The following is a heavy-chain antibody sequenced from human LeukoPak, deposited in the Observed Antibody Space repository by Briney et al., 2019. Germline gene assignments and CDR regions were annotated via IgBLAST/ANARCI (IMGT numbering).Heavy chain of an antibody. CDR3: AREAQGFWSGYFDY. CDR2: IYYSGST. Sequence: SETLSLTCTVSGGSISSYYWSWIRQPPGKGLEWIGYIYYSGSTNYNPFLKSRVTISVDTSKNQFSLKLSSVTAADTAVYYCAREAQGFWSGYFDYWGQGTLVTVSS. CDR1: GGSISSYY. V-gene: IGHV4-59*01. D-gene: IGHD3-3*01. J-gene: IGHJ4*02.